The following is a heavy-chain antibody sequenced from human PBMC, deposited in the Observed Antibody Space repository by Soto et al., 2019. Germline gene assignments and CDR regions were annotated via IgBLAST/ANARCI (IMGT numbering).Heavy chain of an antibody. V-gene: IGHV3-30-3*01. CDR1: GFTFSSYA. D-gene: IGHD6-19*01. J-gene: IGHJ6*02. CDR2: ISYDGSNK. CDR3: AREISAGIAVAGYYYYYGMDV. Sequence: QPGGSLRLSCAASGFTFSSYAMHWVRQAPGKGLEWVAVISYDGSNKYYADSVKGRFTISRDNSKNTLYLQMNSLRAEDTAVYYCAREISAGIAVAGYYYYYGMDVWGQGTTVTVSS.